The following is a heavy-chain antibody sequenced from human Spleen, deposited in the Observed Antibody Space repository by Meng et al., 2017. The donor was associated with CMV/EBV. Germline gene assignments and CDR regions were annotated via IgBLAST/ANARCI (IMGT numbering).Heavy chain of an antibody. V-gene: IGHV4-34*01. CDR1: GYY. CDR2: INPRGRT. Sequence: GYYRSWLRQTTRKGLDCIVEINPRGRTNYNPSLKSRVTISVDTSKNQFSLKLSSVTAADTAVYYCARGGNPRYCSSTSCPRDNWFDPWGQGTLVTVSS. D-gene: IGHD2-2*01. J-gene: IGHJ5*02. CDR3: ARGGNPRYCSSTSCPRDNWFDP.